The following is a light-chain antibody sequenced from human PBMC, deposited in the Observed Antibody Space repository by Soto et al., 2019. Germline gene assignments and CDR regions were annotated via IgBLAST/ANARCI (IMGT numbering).Light chain of an antibody. CDR2: ELS. CDR3: SSYTSSGSLEVV. Sequence: QSALTQPASVSASPGQSITISCTGTSSDVGGYNYVSWYQQHPGKAPKLIIYELSYRPSGVSDRFFGSKSGNTASLTISGLQAEDEADYYCSSYTSSGSLEVVFGGRTKLTVL. J-gene: IGLJ2*01. V-gene: IGLV2-14*01. CDR1: SSDVGGYNY.